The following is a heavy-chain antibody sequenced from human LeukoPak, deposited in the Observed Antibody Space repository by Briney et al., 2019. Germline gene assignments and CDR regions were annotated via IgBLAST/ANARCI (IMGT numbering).Heavy chain of an antibody. CDR2: IKQDGSEE. Sequence: PGGSLRLSCAASGFTFSSYWMSWVRQDPGKGLEWVANIKQDGSEENFVDSVKGRFTISRDNAKKSLYLQMNSLRAEDTAVYYCARGSSAGASLRHDYWGQGTLVTVFS. D-gene: IGHD1-26*01. CDR1: GFTFSSYW. V-gene: IGHV3-7*01. CDR3: ARGSSAGASLRHDY. J-gene: IGHJ4*02.